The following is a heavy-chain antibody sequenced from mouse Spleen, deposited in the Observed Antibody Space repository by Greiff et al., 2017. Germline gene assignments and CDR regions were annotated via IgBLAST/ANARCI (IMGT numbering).Heavy chain of an antibody. CDR1: GYTFTDYY. Sequence: VQLQQSGPELVKPGASVKISCKASGYTFTDYYMNWVKQSHGKSLEWIGDINPNNGGTSYNQKFKGKATLTVDKSSSTAYMELRSLTSEDSAVYYCASPVYYAMDYWGQGTSVTVSS. CDR3: ASPVYYAMDY. J-gene: IGHJ4*01. CDR2: INPNNGGT. V-gene: IGHV1-26*01.